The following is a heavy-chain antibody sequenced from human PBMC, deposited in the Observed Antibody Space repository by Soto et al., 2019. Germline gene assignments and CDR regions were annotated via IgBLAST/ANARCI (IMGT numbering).Heavy chain of an antibody. J-gene: IGHJ4*02. Sequence: QVQLVESGGGVVQPGRSLRLSCAASGFTFSSYAMHWVRQAPGKGLEWVAVISYDGSNQYYADSVKGRFTISRDNSKNTLNLQMNSLRAEDTAVYYCARESTGTSACDYWGQGTLVTVSS. D-gene: IGHD4-17*01. CDR1: GFTFSSYA. V-gene: IGHV3-30-3*01. CDR2: ISYDGSNQ. CDR3: ARESTGTSACDY.